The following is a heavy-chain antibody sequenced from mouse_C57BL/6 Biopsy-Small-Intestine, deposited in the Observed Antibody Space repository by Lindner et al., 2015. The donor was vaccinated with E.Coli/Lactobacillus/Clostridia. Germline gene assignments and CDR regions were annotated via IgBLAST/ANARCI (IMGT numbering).Heavy chain of an antibody. J-gene: IGHJ2*01. CDR1: GFTFSDYG. V-gene: IGHV5-17*01. D-gene: IGHD1-1*01. CDR3: AKDYYGSSYDY. Sequence: VQLQESGGGLVKPGGSLKLSCAASGFTFSDYGMHWVRQAPEKGLEWVAYISSGSSTIYYADTVKGRFTISRDNAKNTLFLQMTSLRSEDTAMYYCAKDYYGSSYDYWGQAPLSQSPQ. CDR2: ISSGSSTI.